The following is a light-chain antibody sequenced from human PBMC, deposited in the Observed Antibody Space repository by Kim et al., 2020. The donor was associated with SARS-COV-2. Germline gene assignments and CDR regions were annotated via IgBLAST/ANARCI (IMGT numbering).Light chain of an antibody. V-gene: IGLV2-8*01. CDR1: SSYVGGYNY. CDR2: EVS. CDR3: SSYAGKV. J-gene: IGLJ1*01. Sequence: QSALTQPPSASGSPGQSVTISCTGTSSYVGGYNYVSWYQQHPGKAPKLMIYEVSKRPSGVPDRFSGSKSGNTASLTVSGLQAEDEADYYCSSYAGKVFGTGTKVTVL.